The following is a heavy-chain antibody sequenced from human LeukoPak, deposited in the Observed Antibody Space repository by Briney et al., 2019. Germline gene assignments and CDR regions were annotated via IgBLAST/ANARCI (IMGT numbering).Heavy chain of an antibody. CDR2: INPSGGST. CDR3: ARAGTSVTNWFDP. V-gene: IGHV1-46*01. J-gene: IGHJ5*02. CDR1: GYTFTSYY. D-gene: IGHD4-11*01. Sequence: ASVKVSCKASGYTFTSYYMHWVRQAPGQGLEWMGIINPSGGSTSYAQKFQGRVTMTRDTSASTAYMELSSLRSEDTAVYYCARAGTSVTNWFDPWGQGTLVTVSS.